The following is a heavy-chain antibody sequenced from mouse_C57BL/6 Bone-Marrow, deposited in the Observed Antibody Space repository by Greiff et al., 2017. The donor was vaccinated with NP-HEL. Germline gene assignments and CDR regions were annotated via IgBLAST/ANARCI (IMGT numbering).Heavy chain of an antibody. CDR1: GYTFTSYW. D-gene: IGHD1-1*01. Sequence: EVQLQQSGTVLARPGASVKMSCKTSGYTFTSYWMHWVKQRPGQGLEWIGAIYPGNSDTSYNQKFKGKAKLTAVTSASTAYMELSSLTNEDSAVYYCTTRITTVVARDYFDYWGQGTTLTVSS. J-gene: IGHJ2*01. CDR2: IYPGNSDT. V-gene: IGHV1-5*01. CDR3: TTRITTVVARDYFDY.